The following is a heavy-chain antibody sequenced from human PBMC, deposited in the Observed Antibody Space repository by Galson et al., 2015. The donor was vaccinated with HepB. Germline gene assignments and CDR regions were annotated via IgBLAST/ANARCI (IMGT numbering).Heavy chain of an antibody. Sequence: SLRLSCAASGFTFSDYYMSWIRQAPGKGLEWVSYISSSSTYTNYADSVKGRFTISRDNAKKSLYLQINSLRAEDTAVYFCAGVPDAGYGDHSHFDYWGQGTLVNGPS. J-gene: IGHJ4*02. CDR3: AGVPDAGYGDHSHFDY. CDR1: GFTFSDYY. CDR2: ISSSSTYT. V-gene: IGHV3-11*06. D-gene: IGHD4-17*01.